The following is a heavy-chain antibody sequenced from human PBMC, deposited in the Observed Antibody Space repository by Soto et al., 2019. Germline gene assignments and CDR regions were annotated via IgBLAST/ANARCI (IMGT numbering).Heavy chain of an antibody. V-gene: IGHV3-23*01. CDR1: GFTFSNYA. CDR3: AKDVRNSLSSGWYGVSH. J-gene: IGHJ4*02. Sequence: EVQLLESGGGLVQPGGSLRLSCAASGFTFSNYAMSWVRQAPGKGLEWVSAISVGGTTYYADSVKGRFTISRDNAKNTLNLQMNNRRAEDTAVYYCAKDVRNSLSSGWYGVSHWGQGTLVTVPS. CDR2: ISVGGTT. D-gene: IGHD6-19*01.